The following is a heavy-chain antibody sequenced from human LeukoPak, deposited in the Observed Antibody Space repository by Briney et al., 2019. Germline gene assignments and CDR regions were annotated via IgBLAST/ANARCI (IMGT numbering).Heavy chain of an antibody. CDR3: AKDREGLRYFDWLLYY. V-gene: IGHV3-23*01. CDR2: ITATSSST. CDR1: GFTFSSYG. J-gene: IGHJ4*02. D-gene: IGHD3-9*01. Sequence: PGGSLRLSCAASGFTFSSYGMSWVRQAPGKGLEWVSAITATSSSTHDADSVKGRFTISRDNSKNTLYLQMNSLRAEDTAVYYCAKDREGLRYFDWLLYYWGQGTLVTVFS.